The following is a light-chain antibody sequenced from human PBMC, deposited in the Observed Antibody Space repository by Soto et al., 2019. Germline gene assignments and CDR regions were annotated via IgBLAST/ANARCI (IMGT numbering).Light chain of an antibody. Sequence: EIVMTQPPATLSVSPGERATLSCRASQSVSSYLAWYQQKPGQSPRLLIYDASNRATGIPARFSGSGSGTDFTLTISRLEPEDFAVYYYQQYGSSSITFGQGTRLEIK. CDR1: QSVSSY. CDR2: DAS. J-gene: IGKJ5*01. V-gene: IGKV3-20*01. CDR3: QQYGSSSIT.